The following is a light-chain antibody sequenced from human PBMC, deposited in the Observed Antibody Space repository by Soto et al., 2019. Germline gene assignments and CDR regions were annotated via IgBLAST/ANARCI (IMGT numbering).Light chain of an antibody. Sequence: QSVLTQPPSASGTPGQRVTISCSGSSSNIGSNTVNWYQQLPGTAPKLLIYSNNQRPSGVPDRFSGSKSGTSASLAISGLQSEDGADYYCAAWDDSLKGVFGTGTKVTVL. CDR3: AAWDDSLKGV. CDR2: SNN. CDR1: SSNIGSNT. V-gene: IGLV1-44*01. J-gene: IGLJ1*01.